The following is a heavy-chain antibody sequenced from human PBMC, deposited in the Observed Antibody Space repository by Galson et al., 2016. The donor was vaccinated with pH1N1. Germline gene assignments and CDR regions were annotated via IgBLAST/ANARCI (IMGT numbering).Heavy chain of an antibody. CDR1: GFTFSNYW. Sequence: SLRLSCAGSGFTFSNYWMTWVRQAPGKGLEWVANIKQDGSEKFYVASVKGRFTISRDHAKNSLYLQMNSLRAEDTAVYYCARAIAAADSAWGQGTMVTVSS. CDR3: ARAIAAADSA. CDR2: IKQDGSEK. D-gene: IGHD6-13*01. V-gene: IGHV3-7*01. J-gene: IGHJ3*01.